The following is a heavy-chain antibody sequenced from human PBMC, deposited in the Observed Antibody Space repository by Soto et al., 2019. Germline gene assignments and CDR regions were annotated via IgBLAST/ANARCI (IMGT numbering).Heavy chain of an antibody. D-gene: IGHD4-17*01. J-gene: IGHJ5*02. CDR2: IYHSGST. CDR3: ATIGXAYGSNNWFDP. CDR1: GRSIDENY. V-gene: IGHV4-59*07. Sequence: TDTLSLTCTVSGRSIDENYWGWIRKSPGKGLEWIGHIYHSGSTKYNSSLKSRVVISIDASRNQFSLRLTSVTAADTAIYYCATIGXAYGSNNWFDPWGQGALVTVS.